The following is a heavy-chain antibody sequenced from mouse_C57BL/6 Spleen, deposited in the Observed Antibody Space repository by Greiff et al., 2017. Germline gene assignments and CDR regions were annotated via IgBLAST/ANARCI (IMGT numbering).Heavy chain of an antibody. CDR1: GYTFTSYW. V-gene: IGHV1-74*01. J-gene: IGHJ4*01. CDR2: IHPSDSDP. Sequence: QVQLQQPGAELVKPGASVKVSCKASGYTFTSYWMHWVKQRPGQGLEWIGRIHPSDSDPNYTQKFKGKATLTVDKASSTAYMQLSSLTSEDSAVYYCGPSPYGSSYDYAMDYWGQGTSVTVSS. D-gene: IGHD1-1*01. CDR3: GPSPYGSSYDYAMDY.